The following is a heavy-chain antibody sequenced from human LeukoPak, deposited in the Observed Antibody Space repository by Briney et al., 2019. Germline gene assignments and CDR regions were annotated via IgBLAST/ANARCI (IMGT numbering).Heavy chain of an antibody. CDR1: GFTFSNFA. Sequence: QPGRSLRLSCAASGFTFSNFAMHWVRQAPGKGLEWVAVISYDGSNKYYADSVKGRFTISRDNAKNSLYLQMNSLRAEDTAVYYCARDSGSYPGANAFDIWGQGTMVTVSS. CDR2: ISYDGSNK. V-gene: IGHV3-30*04. J-gene: IGHJ3*02. D-gene: IGHD1-26*01. CDR3: ARDSGSYPGANAFDI.